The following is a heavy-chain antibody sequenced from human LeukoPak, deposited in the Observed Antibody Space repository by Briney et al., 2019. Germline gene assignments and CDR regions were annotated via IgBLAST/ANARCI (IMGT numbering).Heavy chain of an antibody. D-gene: IGHD6-6*01. CDR3: GRSVAAPADY. J-gene: IGHJ4*02. CDR2: IRGDGSVK. Sequence: PGGSLRLSCATSGFTLSNVWMGWVRQAPGKGLEWVGNIRGDGSVKFYLDSVKGRSTISRDNTNSVSLQMNNLKAEDTAVYYCGRSVAAPADYWGQGTLVIVSS. V-gene: IGHV3-7*03. CDR1: GFTLSNVW.